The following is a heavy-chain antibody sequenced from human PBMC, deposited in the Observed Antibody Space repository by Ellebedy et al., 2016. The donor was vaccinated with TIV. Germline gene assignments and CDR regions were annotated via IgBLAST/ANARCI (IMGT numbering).Heavy chain of an antibody. CDR2: ISGYNGNT. CDR1: GYSFTSYG. V-gene: IGHV1-18*01. D-gene: IGHD5-12*01. Sequence: ASVKVSCXASGYSFTSYGISWVRQAPGQGLEWMGWISGYNGNTNYAQKVQGRVTMTTDTSTSTAYMEVRSLRSDDTAVYYCARDVDKVPVIGWLDPWGQGTLVTVSS. CDR3: ARDVDKVPVIGWLDP. J-gene: IGHJ5*02.